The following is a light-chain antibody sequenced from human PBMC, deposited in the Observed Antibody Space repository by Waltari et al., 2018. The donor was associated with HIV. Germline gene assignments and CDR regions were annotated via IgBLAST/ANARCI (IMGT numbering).Light chain of an antibody. CDR1: RLEHKN. CDR2: QDN. CDR3: QAWDNNSVV. Sequence: SYQLTQPPSISVTAGQTATITCSGTRLEHKNVSWYQRRPGQSPVALIFQDNKRPSGIPERFSGSNFGDTATLAISETQGDDEGEYYCQAWDNNSVVFGGGTRLTVL. J-gene: IGLJ2*01. V-gene: IGLV3-1*01.